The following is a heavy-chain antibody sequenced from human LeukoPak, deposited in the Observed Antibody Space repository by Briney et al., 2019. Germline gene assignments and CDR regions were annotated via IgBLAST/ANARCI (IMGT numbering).Heavy chain of an antibody. CDR2: IRYDGSNK. Sequence: WGSLRLSCAASGFTFSSYGMHWVRQAPGKGLEWVAFIRYDGSNKYYADSVKGRFTISRDNSENTLYLQMNSLRAEDTAVYYCAKDVSHSSGWYGDYWGQGTLVTVSS. CDR3: AKDVSHSSGWYGDY. CDR1: GFTFSSYG. J-gene: IGHJ4*02. D-gene: IGHD6-19*01. V-gene: IGHV3-30*02.